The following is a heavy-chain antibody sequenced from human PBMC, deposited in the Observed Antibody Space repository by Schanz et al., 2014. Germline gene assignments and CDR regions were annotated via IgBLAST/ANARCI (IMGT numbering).Heavy chain of an antibody. CDR2: VIPILGVT. CDR3: ATLDYADSVS. Sequence: QVQLVQSGAEVKKPGSSVKVSCKASGYTFTSYSMHWVRQAPGQGLEWMGRVIPILGVTHYAQKFQGRVTITADKSTTTAYMELNSLNSDDTAVYYCATLDYADSVSWGQGTLVTVSS. V-gene: IGHV1-69*02. CDR1: GYTFTSYS. D-gene: IGHD4-17*01. J-gene: IGHJ5*02.